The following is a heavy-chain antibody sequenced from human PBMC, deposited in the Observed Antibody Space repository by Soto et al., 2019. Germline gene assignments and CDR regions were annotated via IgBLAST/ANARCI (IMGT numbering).Heavy chain of an antibody. Sequence: QVQLVQSGAEVKKPGSSVRVSCKVSGGSFRNYGITWVRQAPGQGLEWMGGIMPIFGTANYAQKFQGRVTISADEVTTTVSLELSSLSSDDTAVYFCARARDYDLLTAREYAFDVWGQGTTVAVS. J-gene: IGHJ6*02. V-gene: IGHV1-69*01. D-gene: IGHD3-9*01. CDR3: ARARDYDLLTAREYAFDV. CDR1: GGSFRNYG. CDR2: IMPIFGTA.